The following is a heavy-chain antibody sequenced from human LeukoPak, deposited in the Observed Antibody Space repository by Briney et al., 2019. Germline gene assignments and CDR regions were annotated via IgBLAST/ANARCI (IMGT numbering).Heavy chain of an antibody. Sequence: PGGSLGLSCAASGFTFSSYGMHWVRQAPGKGLEWVAVISYDGSNKYYADSVKGRFTISRDNSKNTLYLQMNSLRAEDTAVYYCAKDFSPYDSSGYQPFDYWGQGTLVTVSS. D-gene: IGHD3-22*01. V-gene: IGHV3-30*18. J-gene: IGHJ4*02. CDR2: ISYDGSNK. CDR1: GFTFSSYG. CDR3: AKDFSPYDSSGYQPFDY.